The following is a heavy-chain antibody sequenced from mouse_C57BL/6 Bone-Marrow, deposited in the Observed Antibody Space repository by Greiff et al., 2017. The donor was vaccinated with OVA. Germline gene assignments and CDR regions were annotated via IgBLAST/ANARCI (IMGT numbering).Heavy chain of an antibody. CDR2: ICSGGST. V-gene: IGHV2-2*01. CDR3: ARIDYYAMDY. J-gene: IGHJ4*01. CDR1: GFSFTSYG. Sequence: QVQLKQSGPGLVQPSQCLSITCTVSGFSFTSYGVHWVRQSPGKGLEWLGVICSGGSTDYNAAFITRQSISKDNAKSQVFFKLNSLQADATAIYYCARIDYYAMDYWGRGTSVTVSS.